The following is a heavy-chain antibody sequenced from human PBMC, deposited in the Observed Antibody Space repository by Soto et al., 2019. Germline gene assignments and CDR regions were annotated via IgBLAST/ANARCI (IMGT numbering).Heavy chain of an antibody. J-gene: IGHJ4*02. D-gene: IGHD3-16*01. V-gene: IGHV4-30-2*01. CDR3: ARSPYYDYVWGSYAYFDY. Sequence: PSETLSLTCAVSGGSISSGGYSWSWIRQPPGKGLEWIGYIYHSGSTYYNPSLKSRVTISVDRSKNQFSLKLSSVTAADTAVYYCARSPYYDYVWGSYAYFDYWGQGTLVTVSS. CDR1: GGSISSGGYS. CDR2: IYHSGST.